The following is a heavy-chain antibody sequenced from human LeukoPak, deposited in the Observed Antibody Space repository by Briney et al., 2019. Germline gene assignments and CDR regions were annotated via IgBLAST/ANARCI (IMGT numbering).Heavy chain of an antibody. D-gene: IGHD3-10*01. CDR3: ARDDYRGVTNFDP. CDR1: GGSISPYF. CDR2: ISYTGST. V-gene: IGHV4-59*01. Sequence: SETLSLTCTVSGGSISPYFWSWIRQPPGKGLEWIGYISYTGSTNFNPSLKSRVTISVDTSKNQFSLRLTSVTAADTAVYYCARDDYRGVTNFDPWGQGTLVTVSS. J-gene: IGHJ5*02.